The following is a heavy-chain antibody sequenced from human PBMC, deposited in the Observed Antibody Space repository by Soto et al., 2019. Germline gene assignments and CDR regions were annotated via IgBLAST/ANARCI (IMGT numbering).Heavy chain of an antibody. J-gene: IGHJ6*03. CDR1: GGSFSGYY. Sequence: PSETLSLTCAVYGGSFSGYYWSWIRQPPGKGLEWIGEINHSGSTNYNPSLKSRVTISVDTSKNQFSLKLSSVTAADTAVYYCARGKYYDFWSGYYSSFYYYHMDVWGKGTTVTVS. CDR3: ARGKYYDFWSGYYSSFYYYHMDV. D-gene: IGHD3-3*01. CDR2: INHSGST. V-gene: IGHV4-34*01.